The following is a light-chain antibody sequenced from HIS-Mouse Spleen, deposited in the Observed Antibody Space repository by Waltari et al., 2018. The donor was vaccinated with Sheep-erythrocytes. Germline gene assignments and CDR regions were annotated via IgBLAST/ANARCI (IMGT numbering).Light chain of an antibody. CDR3: QQANSFPFT. V-gene: IGKV1-12*01. CDR2: AAS. Sequence: DIQMTQSPSSVSASVGDRVTITCRASQGISSWLDWYQQKPGKAPKLLIYAASILQSGVPSRFSGSGSGTDFTLTISSLQPEDFATYYCQQANSFPFTFGQGTRLEIK. J-gene: IGKJ5*01. CDR1: QGISSW.